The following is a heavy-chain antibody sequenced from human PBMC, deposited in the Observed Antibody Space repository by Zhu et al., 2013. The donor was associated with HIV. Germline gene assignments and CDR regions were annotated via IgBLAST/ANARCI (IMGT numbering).Heavy chain of an antibody. Sequence: QVQLVQSGAEVKKPGASVKVSCKVSGYSLTELSIHWVRQTPGKGLEWMGGFDPQDGKTLYAQRFQGRVTMTEDTSTDTAYMKLSSLRSGDTAVYYCASFIWAADAFDIWGQGTMVTVSS. CDR1: GYSLTELS. D-gene: IGHD3-16*01. J-gene: IGHJ3*02. V-gene: IGHV1-24*01. CDR3: ASFIWAADAFDI. CDR2: FDPQDGKT.